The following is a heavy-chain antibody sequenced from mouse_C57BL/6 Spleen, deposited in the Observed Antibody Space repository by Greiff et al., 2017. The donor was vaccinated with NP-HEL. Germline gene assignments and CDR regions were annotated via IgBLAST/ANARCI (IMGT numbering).Heavy chain of an antibody. Sequence: QVQLQQPGAELVKPGASVKLSCKASGYTFTSYWMQWVKQRPGQGLEWIGEIDPSDSYTNYNQKFKGKATLTVETSSSTAYMQLSSLTSSDSAVYYCARWGLDSSGPHWGQGTTLTVSS. D-gene: IGHD3-2*02. V-gene: IGHV1-50*01. CDR2: IDPSDSYT. CDR3: ARWGLDSSGPH. CDR1: GYTFTSYW. J-gene: IGHJ2*01.